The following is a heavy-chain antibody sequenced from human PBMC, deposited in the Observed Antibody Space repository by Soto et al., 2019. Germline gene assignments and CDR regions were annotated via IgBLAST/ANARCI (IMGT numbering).Heavy chain of an antibody. CDR3: ARSTQAIRLGFDP. CDR2: INPNNGHT. J-gene: IGHJ5*02. CDR1: GYTFTSYD. Sequence: ASVKVSCKASGYTFTSYDINWVRQATGQGLEWMGWINPNNGHTGYAQEFQGRVTVTSDTSINTVYMELSSLRSEDTAIYYCARSTQAIRLGFDPWGQGTLVTVSS. D-gene: IGHD3-16*01. V-gene: IGHV1-8*01.